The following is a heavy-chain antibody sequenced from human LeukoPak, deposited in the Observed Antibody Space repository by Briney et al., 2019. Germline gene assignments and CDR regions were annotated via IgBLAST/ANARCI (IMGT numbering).Heavy chain of an antibody. Sequence: ASVNVSCKASGYTFTGYYMHWVRQAPGQGLEWMGWINPNSGGTDYAQKFQGWVTMTRDTSISTAYMELSRLRSDDTAVYYCARSMVRVTDAFDIWGQGTMVTVSS. V-gene: IGHV1-2*04. CDR3: ARSMVRVTDAFDI. CDR2: INPNSGGT. D-gene: IGHD3-10*01. J-gene: IGHJ3*02. CDR1: GYTFTGYY.